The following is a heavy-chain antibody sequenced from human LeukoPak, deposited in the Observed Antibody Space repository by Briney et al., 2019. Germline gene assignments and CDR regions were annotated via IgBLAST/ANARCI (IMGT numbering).Heavy chain of an antibody. J-gene: IGHJ4*02. CDR2: ISAYNGNT. D-gene: IGHD3-22*01. CDR3: ASTREDSSGYKLEGQFVMSYYFDY. Sequence: ASVTVSCKASGYTFTSYGISWVRQAPGQGLEWMGWISAYNGNTNYAQKLQGRVTMTTDTSTSTAYMELRSLRSDDTAVYYCASTREDSSGYKLEGQFVMSYYFDYWGQGTLVTVSS. CDR1: GYTFTSYG. V-gene: IGHV1-18*01.